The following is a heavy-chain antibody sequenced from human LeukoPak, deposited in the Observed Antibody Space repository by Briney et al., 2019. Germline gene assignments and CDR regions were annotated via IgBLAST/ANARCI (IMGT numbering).Heavy chain of an antibody. Sequence: SETLSLTCTVSGGSISSYYWSWIRQPAGKGLEWIGRIYTSGSTNYNPSLKSRVTMSVDTAKNQFSLKLSSVTAADTAVYYCAGAAAIQRWGFGNWFDPWGQGTLVTVSS. CDR2: IYTSGST. CDR1: GGSISSYY. CDR3: AGAAAIQRWGFGNWFDP. J-gene: IGHJ5*02. D-gene: IGHD2-2*02. V-gene: IGHV4-4*07.